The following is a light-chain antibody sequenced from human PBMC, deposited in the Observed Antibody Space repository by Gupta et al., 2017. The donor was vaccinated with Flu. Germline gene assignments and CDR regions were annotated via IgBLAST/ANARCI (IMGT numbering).Light chain of an antibody. J-gene: IGLJ3*02. CDR3: ATWDDSLSGPWV. CDR1: SSNIGSIY. V-gene: IGLV1-47*01. Sequence: QSVLTQPPSASGTPGQRVTISCSGSSSNIGSIYVYWYQQLPGTAPRLLIYRNNQRPSGVPDRFSGSKSGTSATLAISGLRSEDEAHYYCATWDDSLSGPWVFGGGTKLTVL. CDR2: RNN.